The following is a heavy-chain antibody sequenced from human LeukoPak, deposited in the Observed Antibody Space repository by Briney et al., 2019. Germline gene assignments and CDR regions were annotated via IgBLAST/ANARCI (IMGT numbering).Heavy chain of an antibody. V-gene: IGHV6-1*01. D-gene: IGHD6-13*01. CDR2: AYYRPKWYN. J-gene: IGHJ6*02. CDR3: ARVLVWGSSTYYYYYYGMDV. Sequence: SQTLALTCAISGDSVSSNSAAWNWIRQSPSRGLEWLGRAYYRPKWYNDYAVSVISRITIKPDTSKYQFSLQLNSVTPEDTAVYYCARVLVWGSSTYYYYYYGMDVWGQGTTVTVSS. CDR1: GDSVSSNSAA.